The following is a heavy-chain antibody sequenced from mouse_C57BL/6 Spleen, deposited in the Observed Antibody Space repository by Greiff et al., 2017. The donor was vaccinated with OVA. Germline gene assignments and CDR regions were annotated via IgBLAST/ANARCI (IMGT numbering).Heavy chain of an antibody. V-gene: IGHV5-4*03. Sequence: EVKVVESGGGLVKPGGSLKLSCAASGFTFSSYAMSWVRQTPEKRLEWVATISDGGSYTYYPDNVKGRFTISRDNAKNNLYLQMSQLKSEDTAMYYCARVRLGRDYFDYWGQGTTLTVSS. D-gene: IGHD4-1*01. CDR3: ARVRLGRDYFDY. CDR1: GFTFSSYA. CDR2: ISDGGSYT. J-gene: IGHJ2*01.